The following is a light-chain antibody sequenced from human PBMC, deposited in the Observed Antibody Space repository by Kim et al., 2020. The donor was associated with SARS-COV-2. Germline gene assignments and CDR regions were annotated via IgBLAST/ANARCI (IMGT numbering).Light chain of an antibody. Sequence: SPGDRATRSCRASQSVASDLAWYQQKPGQAPRLLIYGASTRASGVPARFSGSGSGTEFTLTISSLQSEDFAVYYCQQFNNWPPLSFGPGTKLEIK. J-gene: IGKJ2*01. CDR3: QQFNNWPPLS. CDR2: GAS. CDR1: QSVASD. V-gene: IGKV3-15*01.